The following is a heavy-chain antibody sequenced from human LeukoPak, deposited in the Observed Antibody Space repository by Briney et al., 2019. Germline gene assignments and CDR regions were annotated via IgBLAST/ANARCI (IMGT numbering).Heavy chain of an antibody. V-gene: IGHV4-59*01. CDR3: ASGGGYDILTGYYPTFDY. D-gene: IGHD3-9*01. CDR1: GGSISSYY. CDR2: IYYSGST. Sequence: SETLSLTCTVSGGSISSYYWSWIRQPPGKGLEWIGYIYYSGSTNYNPSLKSRVTISVDTSKNQFSLKLSSVTAADTAVYYCASGGGYDILTGYYPTFDYWGQGTPVTVSS. J-gene: IGHJ4*02.